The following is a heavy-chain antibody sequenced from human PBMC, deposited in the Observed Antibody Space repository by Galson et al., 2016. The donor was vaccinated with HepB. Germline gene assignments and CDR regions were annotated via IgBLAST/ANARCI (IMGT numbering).Heavy chain of an antibody. V-gene: IGHV1-2*02. D-gene: IGHD3-10*01. CDR2: IGPGRGDT. CDR3: ARSTGFGIRIDY. CDR1: GYSFTGYF. Sequence: SVKVSCKASGYSFTGYFLNWVRQAPGHGLEWLGWIGPGRGDTKYAQKFQGRVTITRDRSISTVTMELNRLRSEDTAVYYWARSTGFGIRIDYWGQGTQVTVSS. J-gene: IGHJ4*02.